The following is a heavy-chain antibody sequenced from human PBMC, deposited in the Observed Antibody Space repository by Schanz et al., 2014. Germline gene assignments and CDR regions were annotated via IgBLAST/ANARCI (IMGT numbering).Heavy chain of an antibody. Sequence: QVQLQESGPGLLKPSETLSLTCIVSGGSIRSYYWSWIRQSAGKGLEWIGRISATGSTNYSPSLKSRATMSVDTSKKQCPLSLTSVTAADTAVYYCARDWICTGGSCYFDYWGQGTLVTVSS. D-gene: IGHD2-15*01. CDR1: GGSIRSYY. J-gene: IGHJ4*02. CDR2: ISATGST. CDR3: ARDWICTGGSCYFDY. V-gene: IGHV4-4*07.